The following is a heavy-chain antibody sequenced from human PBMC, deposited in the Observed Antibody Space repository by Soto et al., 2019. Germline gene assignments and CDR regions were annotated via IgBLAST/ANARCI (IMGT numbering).Heavy chain of an antibody. V-gene: IGHV1-18*01. CDR1: GYTFTDYG. D-gene: IGHD5-12*01. CDR2: ISIYYGNT. CDR3: AILPSEIYEYDF. Sequence: GASVKVSCKXSGYTFTDYGILWLRQAPGQGLEWMGWISIYYGNTDYSQKLQGRVTMTRDISTSTAYMELTSLRSDDTAVYYCAILPSEIYEYDFWGQGTPVTVSS. J-gene: IGHJ4*02.